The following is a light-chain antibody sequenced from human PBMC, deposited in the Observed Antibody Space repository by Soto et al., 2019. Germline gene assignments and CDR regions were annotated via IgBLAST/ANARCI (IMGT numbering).Light chain of an antibody. Sequence: EVVLTQSPGTLSLSPGERATLSCRASQSVSSSFLSWYQQKPGPAPRLLIPAASTGATGLPARFRSSGSGTDFPLTISSLEPEDAAVYFCQQYADSPQTFGQGTKVEIK. J-gene: IGKJ2*01. V-gene: IGKV3-20*01. CDR2: AAS. CDR1: QSVSSSF. CDR3: QQYADSPQT.